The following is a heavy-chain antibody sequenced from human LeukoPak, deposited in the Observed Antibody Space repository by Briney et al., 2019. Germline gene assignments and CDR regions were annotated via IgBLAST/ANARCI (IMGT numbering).Heavy chain of an antibody. V-gene: IGHV4-34*01. J-gene: IGHJ4*02. Sequence: RASETLSLTCAVSGGSFSGYYWTWIRQPPGKGLEWIGEINHSGSTNYNPSLKSRVTISVDTSKNQFSLKLSSVTAADTAVYYCARGRPGIAAAGTWYPFDYWGQGTLVTVSS. D-gene: IGHD6-13*01. CDR1: GGSFSGYY. CDR3: ARGRPGIAAAGTWYPFDY. CDR2: INHSGST.